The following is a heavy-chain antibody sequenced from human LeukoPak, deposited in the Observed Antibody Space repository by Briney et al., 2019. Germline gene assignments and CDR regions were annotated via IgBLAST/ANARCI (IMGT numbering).Heavy chain of an antibody. J-gene: IGHJ6*02. V-gene: IGHV3-15*01. CDR1: GFTFSRHW. CDR2: VKSKTDGGTI. Sequence: GGSLRLSCAASGFTFSRHWMSWVRQAPGKGLEWVGRVKSKTDGGTIDYGAPVKGRFTISRDDSKNTMSLQMNSLKTEDTGVYYCIADLFNHYYGMDVWGQGTTVTVSS. CDR3: IADLFNHYYGMDV.